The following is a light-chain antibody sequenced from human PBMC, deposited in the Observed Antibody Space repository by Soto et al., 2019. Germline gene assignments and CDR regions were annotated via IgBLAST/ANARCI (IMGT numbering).Light chain of an antibody. CDR3: TSYSRYSVLV. CDR1: SSDIGGYKY. Sequence: QSALTQPASVSGSPGQSITISCTGTSSDIGGYKYVSWYQQHPGKAPKLIIFEVSNRPSGVSDRFSGSNSGNTASLTISGLQAEDEADYYCTSYSRYSVLVFGGGTMVTVL. V-gene: IGLV2-14*01. J-gene: IGLJ3*02. CDR2: EVS.